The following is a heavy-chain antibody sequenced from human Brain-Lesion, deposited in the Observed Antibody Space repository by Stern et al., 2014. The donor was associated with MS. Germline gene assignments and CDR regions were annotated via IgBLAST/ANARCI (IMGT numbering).Heavy chain of an antibody. D-gene: IGHD3-3*01. CDR2: INPNTGGT. J-gene: IGHJ6*02. CDR1: GYIFTGYY. V-gene: IGHV1-2*02. CDR3: ARDQRGITIFGVVTDYYYLGMDV. Sequence: QVQLVQSGAEVKKPGASVKVSCKTSGYIFTGYYIHWVRQAPGQGLEWMAWINPNTGGTKDAQKFQGRVTRSRDTSISTAYVELSSLTSDDTAVYYCARDQRGITIFGVVTDYYYLGMDVWGQGTTVTVSS.